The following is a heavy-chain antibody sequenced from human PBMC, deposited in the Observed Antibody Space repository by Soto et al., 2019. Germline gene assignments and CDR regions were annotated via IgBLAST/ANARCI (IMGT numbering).Heavy chain of an antibody. Sequence: ETLSLTCSVSGGSISSTGYYWVWIRLPPGKGLEWIGSIYNSGSTYYNPSLKGRVTISVDTSKNLFSLRLSSVTAADTAVYYCARGRTTMTVSFSSRGGNWFDPWGRGTLVTVSS. CDR1: GGSISSTGYY. CDR2: IYNSGST. CDR3: ARGRTTMTVSFSSRGGNWFDP. D-gene: IGHD3-22*01. V-gene: IGHV4-39*01. J-gene: IGHJ5*02.